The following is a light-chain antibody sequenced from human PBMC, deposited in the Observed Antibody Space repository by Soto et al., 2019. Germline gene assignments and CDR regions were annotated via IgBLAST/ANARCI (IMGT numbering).Light chain of an antibody. Sequence: QSALTQPASVSGSPGQSITISCTGTSSDVGSYNLVSWYQQHPGKAPKLMIYEGSQRPPGVPDRFSGSKSGTSASLAISGLRSEDEADYYCAAWDDSLSGWVFGGGTKLTVL. CDR2: EGS. V-gene: IGLV2-14*02. CDR3: AAWDDSLSGWV. J-gene: IGLJ3*02. CDR1: SSDVGSYNL.